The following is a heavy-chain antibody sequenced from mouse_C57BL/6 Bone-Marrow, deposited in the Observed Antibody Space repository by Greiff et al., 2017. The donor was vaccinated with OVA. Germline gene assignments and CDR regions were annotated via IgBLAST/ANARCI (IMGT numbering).Heavy chain of an antibody. Sequence: VQLQQSGAELVRPGASVTLSCKASGYTFTDYEMHWVKQTPVHGLEWIGAIDPETGGTAYNQKFKGKAILTADKSSSTAYMELRSLTSEDSAVYYCTRGELSLRYFDVWGTGTTVTVSS. V-gene: IGHV1-15*01. D-gene: IGHD1-1*02. CDR2: IDPETGGT. J-gene: IGHJ1*03. CDR3: TRGELSLRYFDV. CDR1: GYTFTDYE.